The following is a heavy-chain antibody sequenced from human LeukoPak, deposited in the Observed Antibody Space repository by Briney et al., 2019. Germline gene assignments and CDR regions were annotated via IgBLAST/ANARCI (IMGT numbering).Heavy chain of an antibody. CDR1: GYSFSSHY. J-gene: IGHJ5*02. D-gene: IGHD1-26*01. V-gene: IGHV1-46*01. CDR2: INPSGSST. CDR3: ARDNSVGDVAWWFDP. Sequence: ASVKVSCKASGYSFSSHYMHWVRQAPGQGLEWLGLINPSGSSTLYAQKFQGRVTMTRDMSTTTDYMELSSLRSEDTAVYYCARDNSVGDVAWWFDPWGQGTLVTVSS.